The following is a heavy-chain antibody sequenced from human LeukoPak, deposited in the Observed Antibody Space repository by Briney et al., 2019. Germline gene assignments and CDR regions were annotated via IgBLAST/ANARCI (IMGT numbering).Heavy chain of an antibody. CDR1: GFTFSSYG. D-gene: IGHD6-13*01. V-gene: IGHV3-30*02. Sequence: GGSLRLSCAASGFTFSSYGIHWVRQAPGKGLEWVAFIRYDGSNKHYADSVKGRFTISRDNSKNTLYLQMNSLRAEDTAVYYCAKEDQVAAGYYFDYWGRGTLVTVSS. CDR3: AKEDQVAAGYYFDY. J-gene: IGHJ4*02. CDR2: IRYDGSNK.